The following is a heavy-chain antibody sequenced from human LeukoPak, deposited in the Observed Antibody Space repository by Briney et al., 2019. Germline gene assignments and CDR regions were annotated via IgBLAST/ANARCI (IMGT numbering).Heavy chain of an antibody. V-gene: IGHV1-2*02. J-gene: IGHJ5*02. Sequence: ASVKVSCKASGYTFTGYYMHWVRQAPGQGLEWMGWINPNSGGTNYAQKFQGRVTMTRDTSISTAYMELSRLRSDDTAVYYCARGSRVGRSGNWFDPWGQGTLVTVSS. CDR2: INPNSGGT. D-gene: IGHD3-10*01. CDR3: ARGSRVGRSGNWFDP. CDR1: GYTFTGYY.